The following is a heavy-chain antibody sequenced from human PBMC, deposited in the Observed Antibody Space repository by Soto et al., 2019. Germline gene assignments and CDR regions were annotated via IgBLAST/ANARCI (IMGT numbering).Heavy chain of an antibody. CDR1: GGSISSYY. D-gene: IGHD3-10*01. CDR2: IYYSGST. V-gene: IGHV4-59*01. Sequence: SETLSLTCTVSGGSISSYYWSWIRQPPGKGLEWIGYIYYSGSTNYNPSLKSRVTISVDTSKNQFSLKLSSVTAADTAVYYCASFSEYGSGRDYWGQGTLVTVSS. CDR3: ASFSEYGSGRDY. J-gene: IGHJ4*02.